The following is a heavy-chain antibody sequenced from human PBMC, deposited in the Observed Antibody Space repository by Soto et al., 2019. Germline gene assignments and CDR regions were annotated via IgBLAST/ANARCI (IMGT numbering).Heavy chain of an antibody. V-gene: IGHV4-34*01. Sequence: SETLSLTCAVSGGSFSCYYWTWIRQIPGRGLEWIGEINQSANTKYNPSLMSRVTVSVDTSRNQFSLKLRSVTAADTAVYYCARTSYALNWDFHYGMQVWGQGTSVTVS. CDR3: ARTSYALNWDFHYGMQV. J-gene: IGHJ6*02. D-gene: IGHD2-2*01. CDR1: GGSFSCYY. CDR2: INQSANT.